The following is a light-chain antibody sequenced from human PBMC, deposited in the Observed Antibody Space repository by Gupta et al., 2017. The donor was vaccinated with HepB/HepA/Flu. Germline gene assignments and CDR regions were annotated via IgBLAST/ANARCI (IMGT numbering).Light chain of an antibody. CDR2: AAS. V-gene: IGKV1-8*01. Sequence: AIRMTQSPSSFSASTGDRVTITCRASQGISTYLAWYQQKPGKAPKLLIYAASTLQSGVPSRFSGSGSGTDFTLTVSGLQSEDFATYYCQHYYNSPRTFGQGTKVDIK. CDR3: QHYYNSPRT. CDR1: QGISTY. J-gene: IGKJ1*01.